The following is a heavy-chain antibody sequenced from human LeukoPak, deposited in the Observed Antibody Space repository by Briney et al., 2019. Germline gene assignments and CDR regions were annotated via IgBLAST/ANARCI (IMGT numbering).Heavy chain of an antibody. J-gene: IGHJ4*02. Sequence: GGSLRLSCATSGFTFSSYAMGWVRQAPGNGLQWVSGISGSGSATDSADSVKGRFIISRDNSKNTLYLQMYSLRVEDTAVYYCARRPGPYGGPFDYWGQGTLVTVSS. D-gene: IGHD4-23*01. CDR1: GFTFSSYA. V-gene: IGHV3-23*01. CDR3: ARRPGPYGGPFDY. CDR2: ISGSGSAT.